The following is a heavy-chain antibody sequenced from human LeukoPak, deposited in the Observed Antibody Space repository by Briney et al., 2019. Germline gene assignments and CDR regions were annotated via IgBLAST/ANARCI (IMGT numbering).Heavy chain of an antibody. Sequence: ASVKVSCKASGYTFTSYGISWVRQAPGQGLEWMGWINPNSGGTNYAQKFQGRVTMTRDTSISTAYMELSRLRSDDTAVYYCARVGLKWELGYWGQGTLVTVSS. CDR2: INPNSGGT. CDR1: GYTFTSYG. CDR3: ARVGLKWELGY. V-gene: IGHV1-2*02. J-gene: IGHJ4*02. D-gene: IGHD1-26*01.